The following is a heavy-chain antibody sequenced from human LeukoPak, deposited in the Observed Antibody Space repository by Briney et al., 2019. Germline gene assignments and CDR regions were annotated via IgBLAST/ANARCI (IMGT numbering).Heavy chain of an antibody. V-gene: IGHV4-61*02. CDR2: IYTSGST. J-gene: IGHJ5*02. Sequence: SETLSLTCTVSGGSISSGSYYWSWIRQPAGKGLEWIGRIYTSGSTNYNPSLKSRVTISVDTSKNQFSLKLSSVTAADTAVYYCARDLDSSSSLNWFDPWGQGTLVTVSS. CDR1: GGSISSGSYY. D-gene: IGHD6-13*01. CDR3: ARDLDSSSSLNWFDP.